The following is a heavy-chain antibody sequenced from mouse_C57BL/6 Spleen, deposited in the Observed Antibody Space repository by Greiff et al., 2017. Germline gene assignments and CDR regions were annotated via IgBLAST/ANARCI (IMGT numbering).Heavy chain of an antibody. D-gene: IGHD3-3*01. CDR1: GYAFSSSW. CDR3: ARGWGGYFDY. V-gene: IGHV1-82*01. Sequence: VQLQQSGPELVKPGASVKISCKASGYAFSSSWMNWVKQRPGKGLEWIGRIYPGDGDTNYNGKFKGKATLTADKSSSTAYMQLSSLTSEDSAVYFCARGWGGYFDYWGQGTTLTVSS. CDR2: IYPGDGDT. J-gene: IGHJ2*01.